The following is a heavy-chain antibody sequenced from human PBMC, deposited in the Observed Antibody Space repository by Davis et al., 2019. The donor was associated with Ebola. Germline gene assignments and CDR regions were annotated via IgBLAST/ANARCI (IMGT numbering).Heavy chain of an antibody. Sequence: GESLKISCAASGFTFSSYGMHWVRQAPGKGLEWVAVISYDGSNKYYADSVKGRFTISRDNSKNTLYLQMNSLRAEDTAVYYCAKSKGAITIFGVVESLDYAFDIWGQGTMVTVSS. V-gene: IGHV3-30*18. D-gene: IGHD3-3*01. CDR1: GFTFSSYG. CDR2: ISYDGSNK. CDR3: AKSKGAITIFGVVESLDYAFDI. J-gene: IGHJ3*02.